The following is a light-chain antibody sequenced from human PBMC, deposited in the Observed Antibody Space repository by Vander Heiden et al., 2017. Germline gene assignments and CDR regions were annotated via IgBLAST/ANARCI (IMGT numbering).Light chain of an antibody. CDR2: VHSDGSH. CDR1: SGHSSYA. J-gene: IGLJ3*02. V-gene: IGLV4-69*02. Sequence: QVVVTQSPSASASLGASVKLTCTLSSGHSSYAIAWQQQQPEKGPRYLMKVHSDGSHSKGDGIPDRFSGSSSGAERYLTISSLQSEDEADYYCQTWGAGIWVFGGGTKLTVL. CDR3: QTWGAGIWV.